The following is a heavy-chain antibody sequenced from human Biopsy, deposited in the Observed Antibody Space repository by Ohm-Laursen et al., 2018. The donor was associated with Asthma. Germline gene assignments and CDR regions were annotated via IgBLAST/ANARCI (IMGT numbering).Heavy chain of an antibody. V-gene: IGHV3-30*03. CDR2: FSYDGFNK. D-gene: IGHD1-7*01. J-gene: IGHJ4*02. CDR3: ARGSLGISGTIYWYDW. CDR1: GFTFSTYG. Sequence: SLRLSCAASGFTFSTYGMHWFAQAPGKGRGWGEVFSYDGFNKDYGDSVKGRFTISRDNSKNTLYLQMNSLTPDDTAVYFCARGSLGISGTIYWYDWWGQGTLVTVSS.